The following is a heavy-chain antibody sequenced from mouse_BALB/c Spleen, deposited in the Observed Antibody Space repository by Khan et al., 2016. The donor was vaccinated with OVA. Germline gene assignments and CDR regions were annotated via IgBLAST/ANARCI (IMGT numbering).Heavy chain of an antibody. V-gene: IGHV3-2*02. CDR2: ISSTGGT. Sequence: EVQLQESGPGLVKPSQSLSLTCTVTGYSITSDYAWNWIRQFPGNKLEWMGYISSTGGTSYNPSLKRRISITRDTSKNQFFLQLKSVTAEDTATYYCARSLYYSYGYVLDCWGRGTLVTVSS. D-gene: IGHD2-14*01. CDR3: ARSLYYSYGYVLDC. J-gene: IGHJ4*01. CDR1: GYSITSDYA.